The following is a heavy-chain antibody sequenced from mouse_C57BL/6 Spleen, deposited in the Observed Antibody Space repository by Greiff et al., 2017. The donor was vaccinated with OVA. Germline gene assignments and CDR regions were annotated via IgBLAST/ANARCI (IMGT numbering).Heavy chain of an antibody. CDR1: GYTFTSYW. V-gene: IGHV1-69*01. CDR2: IDPSDSYT. J-gene: IGHJ3*01. CDR3: ARAEDDGSNAY. D-gene: IGHD1-1*01. Sequence: QVQLKQPGAELVMPGASVKLSCKASGYTFTSYWMHWVKQRPGQGLEWIGEIDPSDSYTNYNQKFKGKSTLTVDKSSSTAYMQLSSLTSEDSAVYYCARAEDDGSNAYWGQGTLVTVSA.